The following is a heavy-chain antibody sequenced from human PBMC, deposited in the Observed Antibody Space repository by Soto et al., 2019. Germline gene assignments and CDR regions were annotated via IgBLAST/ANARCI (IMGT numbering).Heavy chain of an antibody. CDR2: IIPVFGTA. Sequence: QVQLVQSGAEVKKPGSSVRVSCKASGGTLRNYGISWVRQAPGQGLEWMGGIIPVFGTANYAQKFQGRVTMTADESTSTVYMDVTSLRSEDTAVYYCSRGDATKIVVTTYYGMDVWGQGTTGTVSS. CDR1: GGTLRNYG. V-gene: IGHV1-69*12. J-gene: IGHJ6*02. D-gene: IGHD4-17*01. CDR3: SRGDATKIVVTTYYGMDV.